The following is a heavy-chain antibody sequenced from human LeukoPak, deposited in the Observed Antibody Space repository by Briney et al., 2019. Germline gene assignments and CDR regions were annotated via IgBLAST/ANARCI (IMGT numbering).Heavy chain of an antibody. CDR2: INAGSGDT. J-gene: IGHJ4*02. CDR3: ARKIQGEQHPFDY. CDR1: GYTFTTYP. Sequence: ASVTVSCKASGYTFTTYPIHWVRQAPGQGLEWMAWINAGSGDTKYSQNFQGRVTINRDTSASTAYMELSSLTSEDTAIYYCARKIQGEQHPFDYWGQGALVTVSS. D-gene: IGHD3-16*01. V-gene: IGHV1-3*01.